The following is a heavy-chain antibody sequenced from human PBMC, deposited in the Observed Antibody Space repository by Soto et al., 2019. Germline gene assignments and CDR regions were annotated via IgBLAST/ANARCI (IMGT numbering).Heavy chain of an antibody. CDR1: GGSISSGGYY. J-gene: IGHJ3*02. CDR3: ARGTVTTLSGAFDI. V-gene: IGHV4-31*03. CDR2: IYYSGST. Sequence: QVQLQESGPGLVKPSQTLSLTCTVSGGSISSGGYYWSWIRQHPGKRLEWIGYIYYSGSTYYNPSLKSRVTISVDRSKNQFSLKLSSVTAADTAVYYCARGTVTTLSGAFDIWGQGTMVTVSS. D-gene: IGHD4-17*01.